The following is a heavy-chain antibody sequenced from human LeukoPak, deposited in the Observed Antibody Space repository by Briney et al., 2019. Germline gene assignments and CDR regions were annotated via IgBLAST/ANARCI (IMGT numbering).Heavy chain of an antibody. CDR1: RFTFSSYG. CDR3: ARGSEYCCGDCVSGFDY. CDR2: ISYDGNNR. V-gene: IGHV3-30*03. D-gene: IGHD2-21*02. Sequence: PGGSLRLSCAASRFTFSSYGIHWVRQAPGKGLEWVAVISYDGNNRYYADSVKGRFTISRYNSKNTLYLQMNSLRAEDTAVYYCARGSEYCCGDCVSGFDYWGQGTLVTVSS. J-gene: IGHJ4*02.